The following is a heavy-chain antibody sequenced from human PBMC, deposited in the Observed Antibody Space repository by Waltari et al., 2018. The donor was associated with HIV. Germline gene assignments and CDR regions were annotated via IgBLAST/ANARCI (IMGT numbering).Heavy chain of an antibody. CDR3: ARVEIASITYFDF. J-gene: IGHJ4*02. CDR1: GGSISGYF. D-gene: IGHD2-21*01. CDR2: INDRGTA. Sequence: QVHLQQWGAGLLKPSETLSLTCAVYGGSISGYFWIWVRQPPGRGLEWIGEINDRGTANYNPSLKSRVSMSVNTSKNQVSLSLTSVTAADTALYYCARVEIASITYFDFWGQGTLVTVSS. V-gene: IGHV4-34*02.